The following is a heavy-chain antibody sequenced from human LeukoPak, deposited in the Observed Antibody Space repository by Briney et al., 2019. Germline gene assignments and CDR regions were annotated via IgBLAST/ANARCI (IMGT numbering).Heavy chain of an antibody. CDR3: ARTYDYKGPRGMDV. CDR2: ISSSVSTI. CDR1: GFTFSDYY. V-gene: IGHV3-11*01. Sequence: PGGSLRLSCAASGFTFSDYYMSWIRQAPGKGLEWVSYISSSVSTIYYADSVKGRFTISRDNAKNSLYLQMNSLRAEDTAVYYCARTYDYKGPRGMDVWGQGTTVTVSS. D-gene: IGHD5-12*01. J-gene: IGHJ6*02.